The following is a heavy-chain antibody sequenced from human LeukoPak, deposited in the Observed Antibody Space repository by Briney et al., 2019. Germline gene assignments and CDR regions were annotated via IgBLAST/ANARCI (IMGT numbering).Heavy chain of an antibody. CDR2: ISWYSGNI. Sequence: GGSLRLSCAASGFTFSSYWMSWVRQAPGKGLEWVSSISWYSGNIGYADSVKGRFSISRDNAKNTLYLQMNSLRTDDTALYFCARDVWRGVFYYGMDVWGQGTTVAVSS. CDR3: ARDVWRGVFYYGMDV. CDR1: GFTFSSYW. D-gene: IGHD2-21*01. J-gene: IGHJ6*02. V-gene: IGHV3-9*01.